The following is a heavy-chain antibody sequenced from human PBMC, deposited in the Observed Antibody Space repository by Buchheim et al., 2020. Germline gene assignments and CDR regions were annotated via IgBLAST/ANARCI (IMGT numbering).Heavy chain of an antibody. CDR3: ARGSPQYGSGSIDY. D-gene: IGHD3-10*01. CDR2: IYAGGGT. J-gene: IGHJ4*02. V-gene: IGHV3-66*02. CDR1: GFTVSDNY. Sequence: EVRLLESGGGLVQPGGSLRLSCEASGFTVSDNYVTWVRQAPGRGLEWVSVIYAGGGTYYADSGKGRFTISRDNSKNHLYLQMSSLRREDTAVYYCARGSPQYGSGSIDYWGQGTL.